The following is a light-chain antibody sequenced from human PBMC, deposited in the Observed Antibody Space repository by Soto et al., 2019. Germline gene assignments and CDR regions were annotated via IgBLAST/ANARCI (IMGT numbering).Light chain of an antibody. CDR2: DNT. CDR3: GTWDSSLSVVL. Sequence: QSALTQPPSVSAAPGQRVTISCSGSSSNIGHNYVSWYQQLPGTAPKLLIYDNTKRPSGIPDRFSGSKSGTSATLGITGLQTGDEADYFCGTWDSSLSVVLFGGGTKVTVL. V-gene: IGLV1-51*01. CDR1: SSNIGHNY. J-gene: IGLJ2*01.